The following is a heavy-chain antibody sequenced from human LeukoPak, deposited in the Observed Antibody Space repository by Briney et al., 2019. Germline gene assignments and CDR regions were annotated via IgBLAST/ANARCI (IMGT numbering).Heavy chain of an antibody. CDR3: ARVRWDYYDSSGYYYVDY. D-gene: IGHD3-22*01. V-gene: IGHV3-53*01. CDR1: GFTFSSYA. CDR2: IYSGGST. Sequence: GGSLRLSCAASGFTFSSYAMSWVRQAPGKGLEWVSVIYSGGSTYYADSVKGRFTISRDNSKNTLYLQMNSLRAEDTAVYYCARVRWDYYDSSGYYYVDYWGQGTLVTVSS. J-gene: IGHJ4*02.